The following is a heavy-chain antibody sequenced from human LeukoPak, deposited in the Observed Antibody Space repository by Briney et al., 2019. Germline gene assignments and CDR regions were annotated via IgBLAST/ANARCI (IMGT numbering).Heavy chain of an antibody. Sequence: GGSLRLSCAASVFTFSSYSMNWVRQAPGKGLEWVSSISSSSSYIYYADSVKGRFTISRDNAKNSLYLQMNSLRAEDTAVYYCAIVVAARQGTIDPWGQGTLVTISS. D-gene: IGHD6-6*01. CDR1: VFTFSSYS. V-gene: IGHV3-21*04. CDR3: AIVVAARQGTIDP. CDR2: ISSSSSYI. J-gene: IGHJ5*02.